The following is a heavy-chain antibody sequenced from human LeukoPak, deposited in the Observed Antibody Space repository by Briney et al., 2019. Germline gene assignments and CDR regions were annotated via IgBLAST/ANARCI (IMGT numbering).Heavy chain of an antibody. CDR2: INHSGST. J-gene: IGHJ4*02. CDR1: GGSFSGYY. V-gene: IGHV4-34*01. CDR3: ARGRQNDY. Sequence: SETLSLTCAVYGGSFSGYYWSWIRQPPGKGLEWIGEINHSGSTNYNPSLKSRVTVSVDTSKNQFSLKLSSVTVADTAVYYCARGRQNDYWGQGTLVTVSS.